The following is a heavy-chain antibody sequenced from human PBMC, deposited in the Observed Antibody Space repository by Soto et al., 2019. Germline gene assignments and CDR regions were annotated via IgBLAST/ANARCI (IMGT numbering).Heavy chain of an antibody. V-gene: IGHV3-53*01. CDR2: IYGGGTT. Sequence: EVQLVESGGGLIQPGGSLRLSCAASGFTVSSKYMTWVRQAPGKGLEWVSVIYGGGTTYYADSVKGRFTIYRDNSKNTLYLQINSLIDEDTAVYYCVQTTGWPGYDFWGQGTLVTVSS. D-gene: IGHD6-19*01. CDR1: GFTVSSKY. J-gene: IGHJ4*02. CDR3: VQTTGWPGYDF.